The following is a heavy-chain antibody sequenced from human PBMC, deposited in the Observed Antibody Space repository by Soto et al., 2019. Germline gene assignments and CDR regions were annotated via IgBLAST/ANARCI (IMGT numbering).Heavy chain of an antibody. V-gene: IGHV3-64*04. D-gene: IGHD3-3*01. CDR2: ISNNGGTT. CDR1: GFTFSSNA. CDR3: VRSSRRDITASRGMDV. Sequence: GGSLRLSCSASGFTFSSNAMHWVRQAPGKGLEYVSGISNNGGTTYHADSVKDRFFISRDSPKNTLYLQVNSLRTEDTAVYYCVRSSRRDITASRGMDVWGQGTTVTVSS. J-gene: IGHJ6*02.